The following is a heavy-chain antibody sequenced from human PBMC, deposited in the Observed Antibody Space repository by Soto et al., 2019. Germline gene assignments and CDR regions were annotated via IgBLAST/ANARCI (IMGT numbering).Heavy chain of an antibody. CDR2: IRSKAYGGTT. Sequence: GGSLRLSCTASGFTFGDYAMSWVRQAPGKGLEWVGFIRSKAYGGTTEYAASVKGRFTISRDDSKSIAYLQMNSLKTEDTAVYYCTRRIASPYYYYYGMDVWGQGTTVTVSS. J-gene: IGHJ6*02. CDR1: GFTFGDYA. V-gene: IGHV3-49*04. D-gene: IGHD2-15*01. CDR3: TRRIASPYYYYYGMDV.